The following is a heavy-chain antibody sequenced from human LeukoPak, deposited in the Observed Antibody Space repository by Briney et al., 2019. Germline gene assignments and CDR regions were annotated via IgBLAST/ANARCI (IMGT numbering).Heavy chain of an antibody. V-gene: IGHV4-34*01. CDR2: INHSGST. CDR3: ASWSNGSYLHPGPQPFDY. Sequence: SSETLSLTCAVYGGSFSGYYWSWIRQPPGKGLEWIGEINHSGSTNYNPSLKSRVTISVDTSKNQFSLKLSSVTAADTAVYYCASWSNGSYLHPGPQPFDYWGQGTLVTVSS. CDR1: GGSFSGYY. J-gene: IGHJ4*02. D-gene: IGHD1-26*01.